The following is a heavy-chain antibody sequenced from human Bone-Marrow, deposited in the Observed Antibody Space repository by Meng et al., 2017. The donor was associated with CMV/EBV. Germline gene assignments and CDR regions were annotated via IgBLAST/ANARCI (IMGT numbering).Heavy chain of an antibody. CDR1: GFTFSNAW. D-gene: IGHD3-3*01. CDR2: ISGSGGST. Sequence: GGSLRLSCAASGFTFSNAWMSWVRQAPGKGLEWVSAISGSGGSTYYADSVKGRFTISRDNSKNTLYLQMNSLRAEDTAVYYCAKFRLVITIFGVVTAAGFDYWGQGTLVTVSS. J-gene: IGHJ4*02. V-gene: IGHV3-23*01. CDR3: AKFRLVITIFGVVTAAGFDY.